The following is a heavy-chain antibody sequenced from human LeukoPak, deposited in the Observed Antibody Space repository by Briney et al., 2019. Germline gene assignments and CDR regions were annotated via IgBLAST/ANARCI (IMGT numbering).Heavy chain of an antibody. V-gene: IGHV5-51*01. J-gene: IGHJ3*02. CDR1: GYSFTSYW. CDR2: IYPGDSNT. CDR3: ARTSRLGSNDAFDI. Sequence: GESLKISCKGSGYSFTSYWIGWVRQMPGKGLEWMGIIYPGDSNTRYSPSFQGQVTISADKSITTAHLQWSSLKASDTAMYYCARTSRLGSNDAFDIWGRGTMVTVSS. D-gene: IGHD7-27*01.